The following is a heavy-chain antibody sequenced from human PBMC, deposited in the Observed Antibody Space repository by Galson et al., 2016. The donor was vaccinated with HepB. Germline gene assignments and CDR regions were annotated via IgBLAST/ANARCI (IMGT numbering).Heavy chain of an antibody. CDR3: ARDPGWQYRDSGSYLGWFEP. J-gene: IGHJ5*02. Sequence: CAISGDSVSSNSAARNWIRQSPSRGLEWLGRTFYRSKWHNEYAVSVQSRISIKSDTSKNQFSLQLNSVSPEDTAVYYCARDPGWQYRDSGSYLGWFEPWGQGTLVTVSS. V-gene: IGHV6-1*01. CDR2: TFYRSKWHN. CDR1: GDSVSSNSAA. D-gene: IGHD1-26*01.